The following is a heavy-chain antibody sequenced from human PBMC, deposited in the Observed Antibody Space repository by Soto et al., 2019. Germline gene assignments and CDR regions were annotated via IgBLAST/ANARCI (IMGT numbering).Heavy chain of an antibody. CDR1: GVAFSGYY. V-gene: IGHV4-34*01. CDR3: ARDKITGLFDY. Sequence: QVQLQQWGAGLLKPSETLSLTCAVYGVAFSGYYWPWIRQPPGTGLEWIGEINRNGSTNYNPSLNSRINIAVHTSKNQFSLKLTSVTAADRAVYYCARDKITGLFDYGGQGTVVTVSS. CDR2: INRNGST. D-gene: IGHD1-1*01. J-gene: IGHJ4*02.